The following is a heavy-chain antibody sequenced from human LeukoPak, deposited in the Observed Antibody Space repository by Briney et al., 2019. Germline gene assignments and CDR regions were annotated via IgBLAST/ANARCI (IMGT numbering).Heavy chain of an antibody. J-gene: IGHJ4*02. CDR1: GYTFTSYD. CDR2: MNPNSGNT. CDR3: ARSHSGSYHTFDY. V-gene: IGHV1-8*01. Sequence: ASVKVSCKASGYTFTSYDIHWVRQATGQGLGWMGWMNPNSGNTGYAQKFQGRVTMTRNTSISTAYMELSSLRSEDTAVYYCARSHSGSYHTFDYWGQGTLVTVSS. D-gene: IGHD1-26*01.